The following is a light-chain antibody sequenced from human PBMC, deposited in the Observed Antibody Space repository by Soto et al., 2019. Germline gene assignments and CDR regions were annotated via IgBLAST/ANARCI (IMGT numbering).Light chain of an antibody. J-gene: IGLJ1*01. Sequence: SYELTQPPSVSVSPGQTAGITCSGDALPKQYAYWYQQKPGQAPVLVIYKDSERPSGIPERFSGSSSGTTVTLTISGVQAEDEADYYCQSADSSGTYEVFGTGTKVTV. CDR3: QSADSSGTYEV. V-gene: IGLV3-25*02. CDR2: KDS. CDR1: ALPKQY.